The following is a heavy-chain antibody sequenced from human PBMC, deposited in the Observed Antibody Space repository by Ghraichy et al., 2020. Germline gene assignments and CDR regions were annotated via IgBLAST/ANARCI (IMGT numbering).Heavy chain of an antibody. D-gene: IGHD5/OR15-5a*01. Sequence: LSLTCTVSGGSITSGGYYWSWIRQHPGKGLEWIGYIYHTGSAYYNPSLKSRVTISVDTSKNQFSLKLSSVTAADTAVYYCARWSTHYYYNMDVWGKGTTVTVSS. CDR3: ARWSTHYYYNMDV. V-gene: IGHV4-31*03. J-gene: IGHJ6*03. CDR1: GGSITSGGYY. CDR2: IYHTGSA.